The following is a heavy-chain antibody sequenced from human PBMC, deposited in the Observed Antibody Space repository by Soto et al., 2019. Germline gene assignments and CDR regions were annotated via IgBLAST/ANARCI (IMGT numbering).Heavy chain of an antibody. D-gene: IGHD2-2*01. Sequence: GESLKISCKGSGYSFTSYWIGWVRQMPGKGLEWMGIIYPGDSDTRYSPTFQGQVTISADKSISTAYLQWSSLKASDTAMYYCARRGFCSSTSCYLLGYYMDVWGKGTTVTVSS. CDR2: IYPGDSDT. V-gene: IGHV5-51*01. J-gene: IGHJ6*03. CDR1: GYSFTSYW. CDR3: ARRGFCSSTSCYLLGYYMDV.